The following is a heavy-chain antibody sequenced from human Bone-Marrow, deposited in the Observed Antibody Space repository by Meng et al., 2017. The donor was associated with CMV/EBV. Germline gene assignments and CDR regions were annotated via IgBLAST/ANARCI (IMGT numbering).Heavy chain of an antibody. V-gene: IGHV3-23*03. CDR2: IYSGGSST. D-gene: IGHD6-25*01. Sequence: GESLKISCAASGFTFSSYAMSWVRQAPGKGLEWVSVIYSGGSSTYYADSVKGRFTISRDNSKNTLYLQMNSLRAEDTAVYYCARDGAATGLDYWGQGTLVTVSS. CDR1: GFTFSSYA. CDR3: ARDGAATGLDY. J-gene: IGHJ4*02.